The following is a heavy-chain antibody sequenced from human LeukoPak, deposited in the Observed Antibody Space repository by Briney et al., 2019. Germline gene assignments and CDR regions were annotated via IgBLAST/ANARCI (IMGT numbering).Heavy chain of an antibody. CDR3: AKDRSRITIFGVVITPPSSYYFDY. D-gene: IGHD3-3*01. CDR1: GFTFSSYA. CDR2: ISGSGGST. Sequence: GGSLRLFCAASGFTFSSYAMSWVRQAPGKGLEWVSAISGSGGSTYYADSVKGRFTISRDNSKNTLYLQMNSLRAEDTAVYYCAKDRSRITIFGVVITPPSSYYFDYWGQGTLVTVSS. J-gene: IGHJ4*02. V-gene: IGHV3-23*01.